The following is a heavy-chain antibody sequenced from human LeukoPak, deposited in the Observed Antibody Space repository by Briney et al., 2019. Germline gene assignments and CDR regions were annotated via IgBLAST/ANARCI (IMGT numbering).Heavy chain of an antibody. V-gene: IGHV4-61*03. Sequence: TSETLSLTYTVSGGSVSSGSYYWSWIRQPPGKGLEWIGYIYYSGSTNYNPSLKSRITISVDTSKNHFSLKLSSVTAADTAVYYCARAPIIRGVIPNWFDPWGQGTLVTVSS. CDR1: GGSVSSGSYY. D-gene: IGHD3-10*01. J-gene: IGHJ5*02. CDR3: ARAPIIRGVIPNWFDP. CDR2: IYYSGST.